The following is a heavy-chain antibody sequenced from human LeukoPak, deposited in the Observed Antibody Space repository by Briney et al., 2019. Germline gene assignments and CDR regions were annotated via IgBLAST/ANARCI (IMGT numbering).Heavy chain of an antibody. Sequence: SETLSLTCAVYGGSFSGYYWSWIRQPPGKGLEWIGEINHSGSTNYNPSLKSRVTISVDTSKNQFSLKLSSVTAADTAVYYCARRWGIAAAGPFDYWGQGTLVTVSS. J-gene: IGHJ4*02. D-gene: IGHD6-13*01. CDR2: INHSGST. CDR3: ARRWGIAAAGPFDY. CDR1: GGSFSGYY. V-gene: IGHV4-34*01.